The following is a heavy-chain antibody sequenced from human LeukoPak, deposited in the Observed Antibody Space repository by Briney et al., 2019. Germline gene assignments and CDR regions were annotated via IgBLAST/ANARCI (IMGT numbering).Heavy chain of an antibody. CDR2: INPDGDVT. CDR3: ARGPNHYYYMDF. D-gene: IGHD2-8*01. CDR1: GYIFSGYY. V-gene: IGHV1-2*02. J-gene: IGHJ6*03. Sequence: ASMKVSCKASGYIFSGYYIHWVRQAPGQGLEWMGWINPDGDVTKSAQKFQGRVTMTTDKSINTVFMELGGLTSDDTALYYCARGPNHYYYMDFWGKGTTVPVSS.